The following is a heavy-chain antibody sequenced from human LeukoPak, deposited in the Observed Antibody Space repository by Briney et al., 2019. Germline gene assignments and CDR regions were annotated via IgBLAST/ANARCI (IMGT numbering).Heavy chain of an antibody. D-gene: IGHD6-6*01. J-gene: IGHJ6*03. Sequence: SVKVSCKASGGTFSSYAISWVRQAPGQGLEWMGGIIPIFGTANYAQKFQGRVTITTDESTSTAYMELSSLRSEDTAVYYCARGPYSSSWYYYFYMDVWGKGTTVTVSS. V-gene: IGHV1-69*05. CDR2: IIPIFGTA. CDR3: ARGPYSSSWYYYFYMDV. CDR1: GGTFSSYA.